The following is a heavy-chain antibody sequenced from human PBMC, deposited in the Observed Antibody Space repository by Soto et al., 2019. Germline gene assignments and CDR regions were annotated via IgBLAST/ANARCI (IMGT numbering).Heavy chain of an antibody. CDR2: IIPISGTT. V-gene: IGHV1-69*01. CDR1: GDVFRSYG. CDR3: ARVRCFNGLCHTADYGMDV. Sequence: QVQLVQSGAEVKKPGSSVKVSCKASGDVFRSYGINWVRQAPGQGLEWMGGIIPISGTTNYAQKFQGRVAITADESPETVYMELRRLRSEDTAVYFCARVRCFNGLCHTADYGMDVWGQGTTVTVSS. D-gene: IGHD2-8*01. J-gene: IGHJ6*02.